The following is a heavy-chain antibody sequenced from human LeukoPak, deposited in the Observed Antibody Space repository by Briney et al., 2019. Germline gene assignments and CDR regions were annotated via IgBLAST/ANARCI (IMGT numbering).Heavy chain of an antibody. V-gene: IGHV3-23*01. D-gene: IGHD6-13*01. CDR2: ISGSGGST. CDR1: GFTFSSYA. J-gene: IGHJ4*02. Sequence: KSGGSLRLSCAASGFTFSSYAMSWVRQAPGKGLEWVSAISGSGGSTYYADSVKGRFTISRDNSKNTLYLQMNSLRAEDTAVYYCARASSSWYYFDYWGQGTLVTVSS. CDR3: ARASSSWYYFDY.